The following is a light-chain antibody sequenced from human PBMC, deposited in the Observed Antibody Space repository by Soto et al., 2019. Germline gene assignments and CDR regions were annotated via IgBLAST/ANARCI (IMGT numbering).Light chain of an antibody. J-gene: IGKJ4*01. CDR2: GAS. Sequence: EIVMTQSPATLSVSPGERATLSCRASQSVRDNLAWYQQKPGQAPRLLIYGASTRATGIPARFSGSGSGTEFTLTISSLQSEDCAIYYCQQYHTWPITFGGGTKVDIK. CDR1: QSVRDN. V-gene: IGKV3D-15*01. CDR3: QQYHTWPIT.